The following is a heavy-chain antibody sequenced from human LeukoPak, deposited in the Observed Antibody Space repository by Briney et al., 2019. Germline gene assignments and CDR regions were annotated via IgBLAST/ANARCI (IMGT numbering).Heavy chain of an antibody. J-gene: IGHJ3*01. CDR1: GFTFSSYW. CDR2: IKEDGTEK. CDR3: ARDWLAGNPYHAFDL. D-gene: IGHD3-22*01. Sequence: GGSLRLSCAASGFTFSSYWMSWVRQAPGKGLECVANIKEDGTEKYSVDSVKGRFTISRDNAENSLFLQMNSLRAEDTAVYFCARDWLAGNPYHAFDLWGKGTMVTVSS. V-gene: IGHV3-7*01.